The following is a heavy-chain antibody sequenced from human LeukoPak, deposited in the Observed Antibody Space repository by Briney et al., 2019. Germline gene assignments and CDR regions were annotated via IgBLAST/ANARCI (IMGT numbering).Heavy chain of an antibody. J-gene: IGHJ4*02. V-gene: IGHV4-39*07. CDR1: GGSITSSNYF. Sequence: PSESLSLTCTVSGGSITSSNYFWGWIRQSPGKGLEWSGSIYYSGSTYYNPSLKSRVTISVETSKIQFSLKLSPVTAADSAVYYCARDSCSSTSCRRKFDNWGQGTLVTVSS. D-gene: IGHD2-2*01. CDR3: ARDSCSSTSCRRKFDN. CDR2: IYYSGST.